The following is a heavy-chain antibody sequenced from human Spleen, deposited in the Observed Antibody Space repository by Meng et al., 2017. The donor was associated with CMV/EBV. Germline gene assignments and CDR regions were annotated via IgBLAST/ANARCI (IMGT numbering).Heavy chain of an antibody. J-gene: IGHJ6*02. CDR1: GYTFTDYY. V-gene: IGHV1-2*02. CDR3: GMDV. D-gene: IGHD3-10*01. CDR2: INPNTGGT. Sequence: ASVKVSCKASGYTFTDYYLHWVRQAPAQGLEWMGWINPNTGGTVYAQKFQGRVTMTRDTSITTAVYYCARDRGMVRPNYYYGMDVWGQGTTVTVSS.